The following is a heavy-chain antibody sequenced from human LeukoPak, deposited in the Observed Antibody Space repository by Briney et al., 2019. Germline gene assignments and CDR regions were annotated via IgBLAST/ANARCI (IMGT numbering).Heavy chain of an antibody. J-gene: IGHJ6*03. CDR1: GGSISSSSYY. D-gene: IGHD3-10*01. CDR2: IYYSGST. Sequence: SETLSLTCTVSGGSISSSSYYWGWIRQPPGKGLEWIGSIYYSGSTYYNPSLKSRVTISVDTSKNQFSLKLSSVTAADTAVYYCARQGVRGETSMDVWGKGTTVTVSS. V-gene: IGHV4-39*01. CDR3: ARQGVRGETSMDV.